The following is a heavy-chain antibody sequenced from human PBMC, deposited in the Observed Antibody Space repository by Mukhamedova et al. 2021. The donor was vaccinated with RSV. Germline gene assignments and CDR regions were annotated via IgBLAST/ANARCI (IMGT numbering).Heavy chain of an antibody. J-gene: IGHJ4*02. D-gene: IGHD3-16*01. Sequence: FQGRVTLTRDTSTSTVYMELSSLRSDDTAVYYCAKDLGGPDFDYWGQGTLVTVSS. V-gene: IGHV1-46*01. CDR3: AKDLGGPDFDY.